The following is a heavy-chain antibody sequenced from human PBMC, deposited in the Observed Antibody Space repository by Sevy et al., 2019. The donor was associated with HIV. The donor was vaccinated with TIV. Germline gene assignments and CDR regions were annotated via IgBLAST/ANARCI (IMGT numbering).Heavy chain of an antibody. CDR2: IYFSGAT. D-gene: IGHD3-10*01. CDR1: GGSINRYY. CDR3: ARGRPSYYGKTDYYNHFFDY. V-gene: IGHV4-59*01. Sequence: SETLSLTCSVSGGSINRYYWSWIRQPPGKGLEWIGNIYFSGATIYNPTLKSRVTISVEAYKNRFSLKHRSVTTADTAVYYCARGRPSYYGKTDYYNHFFDYWGQGTLVTVSS. J-gene: IGHJ4*02.